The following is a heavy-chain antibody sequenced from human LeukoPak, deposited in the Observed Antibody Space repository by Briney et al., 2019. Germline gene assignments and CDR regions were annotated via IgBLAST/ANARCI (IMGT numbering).Heavy chain of an antibody. CDR2: ISGSGGST. CDR3: AKSTQWRTGYFDY. Sequence: HPGGSLRLSCAASGFTFSSYWMSWVRQAPGKGLEWVSAISGSGGSTYYADSVKGRFTISRDNSKSTLYLQMNSLRAEDTAVYYCAKSTQWRTGYFDYWGQGTLVTVSS. D-gene: IGHD6-19*01. J-gene: IGHJ4*02. V-gene: IGHV3-23*01. CDR1: GFTFSSYW.